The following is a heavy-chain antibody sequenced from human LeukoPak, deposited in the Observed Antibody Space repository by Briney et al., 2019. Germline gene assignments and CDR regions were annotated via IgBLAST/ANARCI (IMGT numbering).Heavy chain of an antibody. D-gene: IGHD3-10*01. CDR3: ARDVWFGAGRAFDY. CDR2: IYTSGST. CDR1: GGSISSGSYY. Sequence: SETLPLTCTVSGGSISSGSYYWSWIRQPAGKGLEWIGRIYTSGSTNYNPSLKSRVTISVDTSKNQFSLKLSSVTAADTAVYYCARDVWFGAGRAFDYWGQGTLVTVSS. J-gene: IGHJ4*02. V-gene: IGHV4-61*02.